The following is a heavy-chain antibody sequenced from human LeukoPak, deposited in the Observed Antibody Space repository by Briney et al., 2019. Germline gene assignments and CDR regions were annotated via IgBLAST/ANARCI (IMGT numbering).Heavy chain of an antibody. CDR2: FDPEDGET. V-gene: IGHV1-24*01. CDR1: GYTLTELS. Sequence: ASVKVSCKVSGYTLTELSMHWVRQAPGKGLEWMGGFDPEDGETIYAQKFQGRVTMTEDTSTDTAYMELSSLGSEDTAVYYCASSGDSSGYYFDAFDIWGQGTMVTVSS. CDR3: ASSGDSSGYYFDAFDI. J-gene: IGHJ3*02. D-gene: IGHD3-22*01.